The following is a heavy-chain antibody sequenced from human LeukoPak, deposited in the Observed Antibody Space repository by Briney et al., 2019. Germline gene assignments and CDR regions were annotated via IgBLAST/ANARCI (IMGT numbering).Heavy chain of an antibody. V-gene: IGHV3-30*02. Sequence: GGSLRVSCAASGFTFSNYGMHWVRQAPGKGLEWVAFIRFDGSDKYYADSVKGRFTISRDNSHNTLYVQMNSLRDEDTAVYYCAKVRWEHPGDAFEIWGQGTLVTVSS. CDR2: IRFDGSDK. CDR1: GFTFSNYG. D-gene: IGHD1-26*01. J-gene: IGHJ3*02. CDR3: AKVRWEHPGDAFEI.